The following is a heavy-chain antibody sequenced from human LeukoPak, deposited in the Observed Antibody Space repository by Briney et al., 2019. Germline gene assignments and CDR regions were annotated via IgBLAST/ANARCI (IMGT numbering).Heavy chain of an antibody. V-gene: IGHV3-23*01. CDR1: GFTFSSYA. J-gene: IGHJ3*02. D-gene: IGHD4-11*01. CDR2: ISGSGGST. CDR3: ASDDYSNYASNGWDAFDI. Sequence: GGSLRLSCAASGFTFSSYAMSWVRQAPGKGLEWVSAISGSGGSTYYADSVKGRFTISRDNSKNTLYLQMNSLRAEDTAVYYCASDDYSNYASNGWDAFDIWGQGTMVTVSS.